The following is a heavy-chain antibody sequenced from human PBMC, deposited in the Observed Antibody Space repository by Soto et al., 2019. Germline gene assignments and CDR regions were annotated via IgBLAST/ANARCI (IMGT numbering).Heavy chain of an antibody. V-gene: IGHV1-18*01. Sequence: QVQLVQSGAEVKKPGASVKVSCKASGYTFANYGISWVRRAPGQWLEWMAWISAYNGNTNHAQKLQGRVTLTTVTSTSTAYFELSCLRSDDTAVYYCARDDRTAGHGSYAYFDYWGQGTLVTVSS. CDR1: GYTFANYG. CDR2: ISAYNGNT. CDR3: ARDDRTAGHGSYAYFDY. D-gene: IGHD6-25*01. J-gene: IGHJ4*02.